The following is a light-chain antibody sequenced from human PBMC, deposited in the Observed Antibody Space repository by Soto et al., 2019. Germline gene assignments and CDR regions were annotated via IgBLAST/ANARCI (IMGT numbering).Light chain of an antibody. J-gene: IGKJ4*01. CDR1: QSISSY. V-gene: IGKV1-39*01. CDR3: QQSYSTPRT. Sequence: DIQMTQSPSSLSASVGDRVTITCRASQSISSYLNWYQQKPGKAPKLLIYAASSLQSGVPSRFSGSGSGTDFTRTISSLQPEDFATYYCQQSYSTPRTFGGGTKV. CDR2: AAS.